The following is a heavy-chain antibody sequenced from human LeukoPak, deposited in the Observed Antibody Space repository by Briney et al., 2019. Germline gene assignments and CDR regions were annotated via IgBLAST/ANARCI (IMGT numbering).Heavy chain of an antibody. CDR2: INPNSGGT. Sequence: ASVKVSCKASGYTFTGYYMHRVRQAPGQGLEWMGRINPNSGGTNYAQKFQGRVTMTRDTSISTAYMELSRLRSDDTAVYYCARQLGPTTPTYYWGQGTPVTVSS. D-gene: IGHD7-27*01. CDR1: GYTFTGYY. V-gene: IGHV1-2*06. CDR3: ARQLGPTTPTYY. J-gene: IGHJ4*02.